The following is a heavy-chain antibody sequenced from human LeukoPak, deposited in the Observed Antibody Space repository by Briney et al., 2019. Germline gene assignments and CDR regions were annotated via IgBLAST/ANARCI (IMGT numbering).Heavy chain of an antibody. CDR2: ISGSGGST. J-gene: IGHJ4*02. CDR3: AKTVDYYDSSGYYIDY. V-gene: IGHV3-23*01. Sequence: PGRSLRLSCAASGFTFSSYAMSWVRQAPGKGLEWVSAISGSGGSTYYADSVKGRFTISRDNSKNTLYLQMNSLRAEDTAVYYCAKTVDYYDSSGYYIDYWGQGTLVTVSS. D-gene: IGHD3-22*01. CDR1: GFTFSSYA.